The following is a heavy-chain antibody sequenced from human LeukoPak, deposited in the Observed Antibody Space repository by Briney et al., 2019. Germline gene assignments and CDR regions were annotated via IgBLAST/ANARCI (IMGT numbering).Heavy chain of an antibody. CDR3: ARGRGYCSGGSCYERYYFDY. CDR1: GGTFSSYA. V-gene: IGHV1-69*06. J-gene: IGHJ4*02. Sequence: ASVKVSCKASGGTFSSYAISWVRQAPGEGLEWMGGIIPIFGTANYAQKFQGRVTITADKSTSTAYMELSSLRSEDAAVYYCARGRGYCSGGSCYERYYFDYWGQGTLVTVSS. CDR2: IIPIFGTA. D-gene: IGHD2-15*01.